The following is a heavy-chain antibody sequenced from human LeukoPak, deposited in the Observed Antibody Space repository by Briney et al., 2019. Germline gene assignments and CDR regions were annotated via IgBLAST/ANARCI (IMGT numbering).Heavy chain of an antibody. V-gene: IGHV1-2*02. CDR3: ARFDSSGYSLDY. CDR2: INPSSGGT. CDR1: GYTFTAYY. Sequence: ASVKVSCKASGYTFTAYYMHWVRQGPGQGLEWMGWINPSSGGTDYAQNFQGRVTMTRDTSISTAYMELSRLRSDVTAVYYCARFDSSGYSLDYWGQGTLVTVSS. D-gene: IGHD3-22*01. J-gene: IGHJ4*02.